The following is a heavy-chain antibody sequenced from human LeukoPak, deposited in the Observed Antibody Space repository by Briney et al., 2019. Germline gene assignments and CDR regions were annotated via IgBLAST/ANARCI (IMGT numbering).Heavy chain of an antibody. Sequence: GGSLRLSCAASGFTVSSNYISWVRQAPGKGLEWVSVIYSGGSTYYADSVKGRFTISRDNSKNTLYLQMNSLRAEDTAVYYCARDLSSDCSGGSCQDYWGQGTLVTVSS. V-gene: IGHV3-66*01. CDR3: ARDLSSDCSGGSCQDY. J-gene: IGHJ4*02. CDR2: IYSGGST. CDR1: GFTVSSNY. D-gene: IGHD2-15*01.